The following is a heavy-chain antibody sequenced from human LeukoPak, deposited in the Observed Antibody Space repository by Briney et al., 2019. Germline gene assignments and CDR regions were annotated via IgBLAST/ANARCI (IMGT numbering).Heavy chain of an antibody. CDR2: ISSSGSTI. CDR3: ATIPRTYYYDSSGYFHFDY. V-gene: IGHV3-48*03. J-gene: IGHJ4*02. D-gene: IGHD3-22*01. CDR1: GFTFSSYE. Sequence: GGSLRLSCAASGFTFSSYEMNWVRQAPGKGLEWVSYISSSGSTIYYADSVKGRFTISRDNAKNSLYLQMNSLRAEDTAVYYCATIPRTYYYDSSGYFHFDYWGQGTLVTVSS.